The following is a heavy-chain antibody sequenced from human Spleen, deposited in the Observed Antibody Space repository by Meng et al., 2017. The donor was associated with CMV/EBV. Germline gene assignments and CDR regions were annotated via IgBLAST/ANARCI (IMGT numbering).Heavy chain of an antibody. V-gene: IGHV1-18*04. D-gene: IGHD7-27*01. J-gene: IGHJ4*02. Sequence: VSCRASGYTFTSHGITWVRPAPGQGLEWMGWISPSIGSTNYAQRLEGRVTMTTDRSTTTAYLELKSLRYDDTAVYFCARGTGIFDYWGQGTLVTVSS. CDR1: GYTFTSHG. CDR2: ISPSIGST. CDR3: ARGTGIFDY.